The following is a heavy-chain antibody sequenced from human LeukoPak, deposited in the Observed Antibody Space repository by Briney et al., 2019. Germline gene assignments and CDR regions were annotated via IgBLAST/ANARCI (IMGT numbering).Heavy chain of an antibody. Sequence: PGGSLRLSCAASGFTFSSYWMHWVRQTPGKGLMWVSRINRDGSSIGYADSVKGRFTISRDNSKNTLYLQMNSLRAEDTAVYYCASSNSFDFDCWGQGTLVTVSS. CDR2: INRDGSSI. CDR3: ASSNSFDFDC. J-gene: IGHJ4*02. V-gene: IGHV3-74*01. CDR1: GFTFSSYW. D-gene: IGHD2/OR15-2a*01.